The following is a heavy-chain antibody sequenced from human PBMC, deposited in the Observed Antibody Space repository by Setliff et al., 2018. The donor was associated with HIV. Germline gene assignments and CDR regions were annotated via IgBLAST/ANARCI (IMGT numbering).Heavy chain of an antibody. CDR2: ISSSGSPI. V-gene: IGHV3-48*03. CDR3: ARDRVISVRGVLRSTFDP. Sequence: GGSLRLSCAASGFIFSSYEMNWVRQAPGKGLEWVSYISSSGSPIHYADSVKGRFTISRDNAKNSLYLQMNSLRDDDTAMYYCARDRVISVRGVLRSTFDPWGRGTRVTVSS. CDR1: GFIFSSYE. J-gene: IGHJ5*02. D-gene: IGHD3-10*01.